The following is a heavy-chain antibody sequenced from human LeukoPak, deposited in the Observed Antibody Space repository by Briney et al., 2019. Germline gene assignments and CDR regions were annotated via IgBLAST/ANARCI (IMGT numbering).Heavy chain of an antibody. J-gene: IGHJ4*02. V-gene: IGHV3-30-3*01. CDR1: GFTFSNYP. D-gene: IGHD2-15*01. CDR3: ARESRSCSGGSCYLFFDY. CDR2: ISYDESNE. Sequence: GGSLRLSCVASGFTFSNYPMHWVRQAPGKGLEWVAVISYDESNEYYADSVKGRFTISRDNSKNTLYLQMNSLRAEDTAVYYCARESRSCSGGSCYLFFDYWGQGTLVTVSS.